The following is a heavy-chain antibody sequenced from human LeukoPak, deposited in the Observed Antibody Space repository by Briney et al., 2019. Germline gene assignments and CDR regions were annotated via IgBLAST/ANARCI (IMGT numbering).Heavy chain of an antibody. Sequence: SETLSLTCTVSGGSISSYYWSWIRQPPGKGLEWIGEINHSGSTNYNPSLKSRVTISVDTSKNQFSLKLSSVTAADTAVYYCARRRKNDYVWGSYRPNYFDYWGQGTLVTVSS. J-gene: IGHJ4*02. CDR1: GGSISSYY. V-gene: IGHV4-34*01. CDR2: INHSGST. D-gene: IGHD3-16*02. CDR3: ARRRKNDYVWGSYRPNYFDY.